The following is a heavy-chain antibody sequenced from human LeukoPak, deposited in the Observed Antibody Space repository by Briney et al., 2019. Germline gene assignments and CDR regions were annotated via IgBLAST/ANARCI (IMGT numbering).Heavy chain of an antibody. CDR2: IYYSGNT. J-gene: IGHJ5*02. D-gene: IGHD6-13*01. CDR3: ARDRRVLGGLFESWWFDP. CDR1: GGSISNYY. Sequence: NPSETLSLTCTVSGGSISNYYWNWIRQPPGKGLEWIGYIYYSGNTNYNPSLKSRVTMSVDTSKNHFSLKLTSVTAADTAVYYCARDRRVLGGLFESWWFDPWGQGTLVTVSS. V-gene: IGHV4-59*12.